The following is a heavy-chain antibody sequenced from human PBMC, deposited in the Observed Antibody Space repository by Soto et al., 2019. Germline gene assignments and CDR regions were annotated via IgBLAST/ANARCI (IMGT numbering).Heavy chain of an antibody. CDR1: GFTFSDYY. V-gene: IGHV3-11*01. CDR3: ARDAGYCSGGSCYSGAWFDP. J-gene: IGHJ5*02. D-gene: IGHD2-15*01. CDR2: ISSSGSTI. Sequence: QVQLVESGGGLVKPGGSLRLSCAASGFTFSDYYMSWIRQAPGKGLEWVSYISSSGSTIYYADSVKGRFTISRDNDKNSLYLQMNSLRAEDTAVYYCARDAGYCSGGSCYSGAWFDPWGQGTLVTVSS.